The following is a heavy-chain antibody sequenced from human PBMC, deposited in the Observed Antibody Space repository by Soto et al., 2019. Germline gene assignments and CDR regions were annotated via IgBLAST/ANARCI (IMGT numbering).Heavy chain of an antibody. CDR3: ARVDVQFDY. V-gene: IGHV3-7*01. J-gene: IGHJ4*02. CDR2: IKQDGSEK. CDR1: GFIFGSYW. Sequence: EVQLVESGGGLVQPGGSLRLSCAASGFIFGSYWMTWVRQAPGKGLEWVANIKQDGSEKFFVDSVKGRFTISRDNAKNSLYLQMNSLRAEDTAVYYCARVDVQFDYWGQGTLVTVSS.